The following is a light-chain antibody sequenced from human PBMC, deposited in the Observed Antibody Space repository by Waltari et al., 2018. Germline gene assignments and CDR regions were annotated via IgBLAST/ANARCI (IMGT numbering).Light chain of an antibody. J-gene: IGKJ1*01. CDR2: AAS. V-gene: IGKV1-8*01. CDR3: QQYYDYQRS. CDR1: QSVSTY. Sequence: IRMTQSPSSLSASTGDRVTIPCRASQSVSTYLAWYQQKPGKAPKLLIYAASTLQRGVPLRFSGSGSGTDFTLSISCLQSEDFATYYCQQYYDYQRSFGQGTKVEIK.